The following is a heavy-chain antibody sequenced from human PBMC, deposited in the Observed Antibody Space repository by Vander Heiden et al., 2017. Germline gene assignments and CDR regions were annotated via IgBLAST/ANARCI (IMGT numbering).Heavy chain of an antibody. CDR3: ARDGRDYASDY. J-gene: IGHJ4*02. Sequence: QVQMVEAGGGGGQPGRCLRLSCAASGFTFRCYAMHWVRQAPGKGLDGVAVISYAGSNEYYAVSVKGRFTISRDNSKNTLYLQMNSLRAEDTAVDYCARDGRDYASDYWGQGTLVTVSS. D-gene: IGHD2-15*01. V-gene: IGHV3-30-3*01. CDR1: GFTFRCYA. CDR2: ISYAGSNE.